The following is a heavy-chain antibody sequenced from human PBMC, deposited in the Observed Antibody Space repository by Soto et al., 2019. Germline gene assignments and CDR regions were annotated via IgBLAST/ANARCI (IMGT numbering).Heavy chain of an antibody. CDR3: ASPPGIGGVGDAFDI. CDR2: IYYSGST. Sequence: QLQLQESGPGLVKPSETLSLTCTVSGGSISSSSYYWGWIRQPPGKGLEWIGSIYYSGSTYYNPSLKSRVTISVDTSKNQFYLKLSSVTAADTAVYYCASPPGIGGVGDAFDIWGQGTMVTVSS. V-gene: IGHV4-39*01. D-gene: IGHD3-16*01. J-gene: IGHJ3*02. CDR1: GGSISSSSYY.